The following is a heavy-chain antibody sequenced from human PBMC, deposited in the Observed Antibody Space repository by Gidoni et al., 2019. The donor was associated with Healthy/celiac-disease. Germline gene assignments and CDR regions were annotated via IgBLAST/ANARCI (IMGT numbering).Heavy chain of an antibody. CDR1: GSTFDDYA. CDR2: ISWNSGSI. J-gene: IGHJ4*02. V-gene: IGHV3-9*01. D-gene: IGHD1-26*01. CDR3: AKAREWELPAD. Sequence: EVQLVESGGGLVQPGRSLRLSCAASGSTFDDYAMHWVRQAPGKGLEWVSGISWNSGSIGYADSVKGRFTISRDNAKNSLYLQMNSLRAEDTALYYCAKAREWELPADWGQGTLVTVSS.